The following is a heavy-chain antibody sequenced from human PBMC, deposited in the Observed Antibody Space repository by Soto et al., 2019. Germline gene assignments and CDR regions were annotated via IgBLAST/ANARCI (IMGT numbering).Heavy chain of an antibody. CDR2: ISYDGGSK. Sequence: QVQLVESGGGVVQPGKSLRLSCAASGFTFSTYGIHWVRQSPGKGLEWVELISYDGGSKYYGDSVKGRFIISRDNSHKTVFLQMNSLRADDTAVYFCAKEQLAMTVVVADYFDSWGQGTLVTVSS. J-gene: IGHJ4*02. D-gene: IGHD3-22*01. V-gene: IGHV3-30*18. CDR3: AKEQLAMTVVVADYFDS. CDR1: GFTFSTYG.